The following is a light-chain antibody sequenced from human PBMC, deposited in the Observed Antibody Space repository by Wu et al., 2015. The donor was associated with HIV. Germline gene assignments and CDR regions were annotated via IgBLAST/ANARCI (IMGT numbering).Light chain of an antibody. V-gene: IGKV1-9*01. J-gene: IGKJ2*01. CDR2: TAS. CDR3: QQVDSFPYT. CDR1: QDISRF. Sequence: DIQMTQSPSSLSASVGDRVIITCRASQDISRFLAWYQQKLGKAPKLLIDTASTLQRGVPSRFSGSGSGTDFTLTISSLQPEDFATYYCQQVDSFPYTFGQGTKLEIK.